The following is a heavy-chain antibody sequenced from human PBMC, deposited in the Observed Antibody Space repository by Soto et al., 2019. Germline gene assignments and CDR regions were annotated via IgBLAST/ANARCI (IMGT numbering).Heavy chain of an antibody. CDR2: INASGGST. V-gene: IGHV1-46*02. CDR1: GDAYDSCS. J-gene: IGHJ4*02. D-gene: IGHD2-8*02. CDR3: ARGDWWLFDY. Sequence: ASVEVCCEECGDAYDSCSRRWVRQAPGQGLEWMGRINASGGSTSYAQKFQGRVTITRGTSASTAYMELSSLKSEDTAVYYCARGDWWLFDYWGQGTLVTVSS.